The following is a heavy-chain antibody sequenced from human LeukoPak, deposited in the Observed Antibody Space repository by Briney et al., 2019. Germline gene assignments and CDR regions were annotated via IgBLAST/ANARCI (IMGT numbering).Heavy chain of an antibody. CDR2: INHSGST. V-gene: IGHV4-34*01. CDR3: ARASGQGRIRGFWSGYPTQNWFDP. CDR1: GGSFSGYY. Sequence: SETLSLTCAVYGGSFSGYYWSWIRQPPGKGLEWIGEINHSGSTNYNPSLKSRVTISVDTSKNQFSLKLSSVTAADTAVYYCARASGQGRIRGFWSGYPTQNWFDPWGQGTLVTVSS. J-gene: IGHJ5*02. D-gene: IGHD3-3*01.